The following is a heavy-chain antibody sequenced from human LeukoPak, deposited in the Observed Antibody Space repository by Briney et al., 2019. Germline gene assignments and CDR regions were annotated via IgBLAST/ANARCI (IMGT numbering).Heavy chain of an antibody. CDR3: ARVHIAAAGKEVDY. D-gene: IGHD6-13*01. Sequence: ASVKVSCKASGYTFTSYGISWVRQAPGQGLEWMGWISAYNGNTDYAQKLQGRVTMTTDTSTSTAYMELRSLRSDDTAVYYCARVHIAAAGKEVDYWGQGTLVTVSS. J-gene: IGHJ4*02. CDR1: GYTFTSYG. V-gene: IGHV1-18*01. CDR2: ISAYNGNT.